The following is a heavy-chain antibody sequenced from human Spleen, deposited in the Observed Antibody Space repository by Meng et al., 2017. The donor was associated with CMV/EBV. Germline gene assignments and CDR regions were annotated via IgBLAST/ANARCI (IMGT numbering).Heavy chain of an antibody. CDR1: FTFTSYA. Sequence: FTFTSYAMNWVRQAPGKGLKWVSTISGSGGSTYYADSVKGRFTISRDNSKNMLYLQMNSLRAEDTAVYYCAKRRDSGTYRYGGFDYWGQGTLVTVSS. D-gene: IGHD1-26*01. J-gene: IGHJ4*02. V-gene: IGHV3-23*01. CDR2: ISGSGGST. CDR3: AKRRDSGTYRYGGFDY.